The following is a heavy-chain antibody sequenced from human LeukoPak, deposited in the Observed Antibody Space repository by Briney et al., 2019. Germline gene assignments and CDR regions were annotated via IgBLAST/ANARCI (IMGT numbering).Heavy chain of an antibody. CDR2: ISYDGSNK. CDR1: GFTFSSYA. J-gene: IGHJ4*02. Sequence: GESLRLSCAASGFTFSSYAMHWVRRAPGKGLEWVAVISYDGSNKYYADSVKGRFTISRDNSKNTLYLQMNSLRAEDTAVYYCAREEVAVALGYWGQGTLVTVSS. V-gene: IGHV3-30-3*01. CDR3: AREEVAVALGY. D-gene: IGHD6-19*01.